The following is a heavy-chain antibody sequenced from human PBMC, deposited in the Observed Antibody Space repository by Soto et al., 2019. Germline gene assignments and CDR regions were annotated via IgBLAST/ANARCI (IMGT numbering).Heavy chain of an antibody. CDR2: ISSSSSYI. CDR3: ALVDDAFDI. Sequence: GGSLRLSCAASGFTFSSYSMNWVRQAPGKGLEWVSSISSSSSYIYYGDSVKGRFTISRDNAKNSLYLQMNSLRAEDTAVYYCALVDDAFDIWGQGTMVTVSS. J-gene: IGHJ3*02. D-gene: IGHD2-15*01. V-gene: IGHV3-21*01. CDR1: GFTFSSYS.